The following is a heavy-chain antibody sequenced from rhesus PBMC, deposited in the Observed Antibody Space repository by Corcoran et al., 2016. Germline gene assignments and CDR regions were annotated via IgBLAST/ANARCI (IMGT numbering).Heavy chain of an antibody. V-gene: IGHV4-65*01. CDR3: ARDESLSGSSHY. CDR1: GGSVSSSNW. J-gene: IGHJ4*01. D-gene: IGHD6-25*01. Sequence: QVQLQESGPGLVKPSETLSLTCAVSGGSVSSSNWWSWSHQPTGKGLGWIGYISGISGSTYYNPTLKSRVTNSTDTAKNQFSLKLSSVTAADTAVYYCARDESLSGSSHYWGQGVLVTVSS. CDR2: ISGISGST.